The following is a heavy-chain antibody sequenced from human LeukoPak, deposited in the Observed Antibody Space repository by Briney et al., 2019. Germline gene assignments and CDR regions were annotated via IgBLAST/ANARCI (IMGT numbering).Heavy chain of an antibody. J-gene: IGHJ4*02. V-gene: IGHV3-30*04. Sequence: GRSLRLSCAASGFTFSSYAMHWVRQAPGKGLEWVAVISYDGSKYYADSVKGRFTISRDNSKNTLYLQMNSLRAEDTAVYYCARDARLGYCSSTSCYAYYFGYWGQGTLVTVSS. D-gene: IGHD2-2*01. CDR2: ISYDGSK. CDR1: GFTFSSYA. CDR3: ARDARLGYCSSTSCYAYYFGY.